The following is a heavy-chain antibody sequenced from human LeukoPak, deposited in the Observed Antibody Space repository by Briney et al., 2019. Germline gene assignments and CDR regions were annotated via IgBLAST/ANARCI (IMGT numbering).Heavy chain of an antibody. Sequence: GGSLRLSCAASGFTLSSYSMNWVRQAPGKGLEWVSSISSSSSYIYYADSVKGRFTISRDNAKNSLYLQMNSLRAEDTAVYYCARVLRSTSPTPYYYYYVMDVWGQGTTVTVSS. CDR2: ISSSSSYI. CDR1: GFTLSSYS. J-gene: IGHJ6*02. CDR3: ARVLRSTSPTPYYYYYVMDV. V-gene: IGHV3-21*01. D-gene: IGHD2-2*01.